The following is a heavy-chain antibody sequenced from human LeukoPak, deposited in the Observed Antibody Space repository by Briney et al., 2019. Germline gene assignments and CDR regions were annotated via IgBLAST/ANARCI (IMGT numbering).Heavy chain of an antibody. Sequence: ASVKVSCKASGYTFTSYDINWVRQATGQGLEWMGWMNPNSGNTGYAQKFQGRVTMTRNTSISTAYMELSNLRSEDTAVYYCARGTATGSGSNKYYYYYYMDVWGKGTTVTVSS. CDR2: MNPNSGNT. CDR3: ARGTATGSGSNKYYYYYYMDV. D-gene: IGHD3-10*01. CDR1: GYTFTSYD. V-gene: IGHV1-8*01. J-gene: IGHJ6*03.